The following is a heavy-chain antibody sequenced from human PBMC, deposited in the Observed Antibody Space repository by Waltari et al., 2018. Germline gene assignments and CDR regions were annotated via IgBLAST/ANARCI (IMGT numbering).Heavy chain of an antibody. CDR1: GGSFSGYY. CDR3: ARVPRQQLAP. D-gene: IGHD6-13*01. Sequence: QVQLQQWGAGLLKPSETLSLTCAVYGGSFSGYYWSWIRQPPGKGLEWIGEINHSGSTNYNPSLKSRVTISGDTSKNQFSLKLSSVTAADTAVYYCARVPRQQLAPWGQGTLVTVSS. CDR2: INHSGST. J-gene: IGHJ5*02. V-gene: IGHV4-34*01.